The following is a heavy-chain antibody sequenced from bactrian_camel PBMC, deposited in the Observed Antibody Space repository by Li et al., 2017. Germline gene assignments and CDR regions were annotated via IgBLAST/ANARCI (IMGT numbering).Heavy chain of an antibody. CDR1: GFTFSNYP. J-gene: IGHJ6*01. D-gene: IGHD1*01. CDR2: INDEASRT. CDR3: ATTPYGYWLEYFDS. Sequence: VQLVESGGGLVQPGGSLRLSCAASGFTFSNYPMSWVRQAPGKGLEWVSAINDEASRTYYADSLKGRFTISRDNAKNTVYLQMDNLRSEDTALYYCATTPYGYWLEYFDSWGQGTQVTVS. V-gene: IGHV3S40*01.